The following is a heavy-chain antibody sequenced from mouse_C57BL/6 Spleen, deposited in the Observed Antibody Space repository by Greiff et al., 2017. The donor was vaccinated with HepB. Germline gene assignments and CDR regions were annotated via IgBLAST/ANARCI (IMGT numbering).Heavy chain of an antibody. D-gene: IGHD2-4*01. V-gene: IGHV1-26*01. J-gene: IGHJ4*01. CDR3: ARWGDYDDYYAMDY. CDR1: GYTFTDYS. CDR2: INPNNGGT. Sequence: VQLQHSGPELVKPGASVKISCKASGYTFTDYSMNWVKQSHGKSLEWIGDINPNNGGTSYTQKFKGKATLTVDKSSSTAYMELRRLTSEDAAVYYCARWGDYDDYYAMDYWGQGTSVTVSA.